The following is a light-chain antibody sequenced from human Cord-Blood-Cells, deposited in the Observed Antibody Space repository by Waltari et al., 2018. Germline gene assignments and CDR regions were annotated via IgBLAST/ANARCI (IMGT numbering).Light chain of an antibody. CDR2: DAS. CDR3: QQYDNLPLT. Sequence: DIQMTQSPSSLSASVGDRVTITCQASQYISNYLNWYQQKPGKAPKLLIYDASNLETGVPSRFSGSGSWTDVTVTISSLQPEDIATYYCQQYDNLPLTFGGGTKVEIK. J-gene: IGKJ4*01. CDR1: QYISNY. V-gene: IGKV1-33*01.